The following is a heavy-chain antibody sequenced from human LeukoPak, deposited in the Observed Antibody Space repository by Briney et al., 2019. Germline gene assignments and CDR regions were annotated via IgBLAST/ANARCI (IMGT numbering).Heavy chain of an antibody. CDR2: INHSGST. CDR1: GGSFSGYY. V-gene: IGHV4-34*01. CDR3: ARGRKWDTAMVSHYYGMDV. J-gene: IGHJ6*04. Sequence: SETLSLTCAVYGGSFSGYYWCWIRQPPGERLEWIGEINHSGSTNYNPSLTSRVTISVDTSRNQFSLKLSAVTAADTAVYYCARGRKWDTAMVSHYYGMDVWGKGTTVTVSS. D-gene: IGHD5-18*01.